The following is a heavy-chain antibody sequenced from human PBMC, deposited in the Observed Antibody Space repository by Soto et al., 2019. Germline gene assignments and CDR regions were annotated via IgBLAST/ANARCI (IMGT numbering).Heavy chain of an antibody. CDR2: INSDGSST. CDR1: GFTFSSYW. Sequence: GGSLRLSCAASGFTFSSYWMHWVRQAPGKGLVWVSRINSDGSSTSYADSVKGRFTISRDNAKNTLYLQMNSLRAEDTAVYYCAREGSYCSSIYGPVPCPYYYMDVWGKGTTVTVSS. V-gene: IGHV3-74*01. J-gene: IGHJ6*03. D-gene: IGHD2-2*01. CDR3: AREGSYCSSIYGPVPCPYYYMDV.